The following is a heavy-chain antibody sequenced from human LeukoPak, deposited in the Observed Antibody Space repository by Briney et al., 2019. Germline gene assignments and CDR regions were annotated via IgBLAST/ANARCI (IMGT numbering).Heavy chain of an antibody. V-gene: IGHV3-21*01. CDR2: IGGSSRSG. Sequence: GGSLRLSCAASGFTFSDYSMNWVRQAPGRGLEWVSSIGGSSRSGFYADSMKGRFTISRDNTRSSLYLQMNSLRAEDTAVYYCAREISAGGFDYWGQGTLATVSS. CDR3: AREISAGGFDY. J-gene: IGHJ4*02. CDR1: GFTFSDYS. D-gene: IGHD6-13*01.